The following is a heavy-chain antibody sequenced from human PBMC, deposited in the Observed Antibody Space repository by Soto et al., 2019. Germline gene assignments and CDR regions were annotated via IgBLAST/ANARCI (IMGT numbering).Heavy chain of an antibody. Sequence: QVQPQESGPGLVKPSQTLSLTCTVSGGFISSGGYHWTWIRQHPGKGLEWIGYIYYTGSTYYNPSLKSRVTISEDTSKNQFSLNLSSVTAADTAVYYCARGDSTSSPYWYFDLWGRGTLVTVSS. V-gene: IGHV4-31*03. CDR2: IYYTGST. J-gene: IGHJ2*01. CDR1: GGFISSGGYH. CDR3: ARGDSTSSPYWYFDL. D-gene: IGHD6-6*01.